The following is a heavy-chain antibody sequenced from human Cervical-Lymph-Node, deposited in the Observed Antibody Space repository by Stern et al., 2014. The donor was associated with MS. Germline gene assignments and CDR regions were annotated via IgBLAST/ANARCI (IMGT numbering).Heavy chain of an antibody. V-gene: IGHV3-23*01. Sequence: EVQLLESGGGLVQPGGSLRLSCAASGFTFSTYAFSWVRQAPGKGLEWVSSICDSGGYTYYAGSVKGRFTISRDNSKSMLYLEMQSLRAEDTAVYHCAKDLGRGVVVVPLYGLDVWGQGTTVTVSS. CDR2: ICDSGGYT. D-gene: IGHD2-2*01. CDR1: GFTFSTYA. CDR3: AKDLGRGVVVVPLYGLDV. J-gene: IGHJ6*02.